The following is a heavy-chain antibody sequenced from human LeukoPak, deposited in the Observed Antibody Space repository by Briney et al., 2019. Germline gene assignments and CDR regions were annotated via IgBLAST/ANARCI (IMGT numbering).Heavy chain of an antibody. J-gene: IGHJ3*02. Sequence: PSETLSLTCTVSGASISSYYWNWLRQPPGKGLEWIGYMDNSGSTNYNPSLKSRVTLSADTSKNQFSLRLSSVTAADTAVYYCATWVTVIYAFDIWGQGTMVTVSS. CDR2: MDNSGST. V-gene: IGHV4-59*01. D-gene: IGHD4-17*01. CDR3: ATWVTVIYAFDI. CDR1: GASISSYY.